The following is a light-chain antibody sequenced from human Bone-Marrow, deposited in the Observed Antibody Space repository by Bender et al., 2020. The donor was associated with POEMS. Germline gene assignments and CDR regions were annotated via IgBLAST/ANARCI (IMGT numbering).Light chain of an antibody. J-gene: IGLJ2*01. Sequence: QSVLTQPPSVSGAPGQKVTISCSGTTSNIGAGYAVHWYQQLPGAVPKLLIYGDNERPSGVPDRFSGSRSGTSASLAITGLQAEDEADYYCQSYHRDVHDGHVIFGGGTKLTVL. CDR2: GDN. CDR1: TSNIGAGYA. CDR3: QSYHRDVHDGHVI. V-gene: IGLV1-40*01.